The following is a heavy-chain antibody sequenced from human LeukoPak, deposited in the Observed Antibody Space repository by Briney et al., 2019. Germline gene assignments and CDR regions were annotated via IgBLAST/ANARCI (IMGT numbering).Heavy chain of an antibody. D-gene: IGHD5-18*01. CDR3: ARDWDGDTGLFAY. J-gene: IGHJ4*02. CDR2: ISFDGNDE. Sequence: PGGSLRLSCVASGFTFTNHAMHWVRQAPGKGLEWVAMISFDGNDENYADAAEGRFSISRDNGKNTLYLQMNSLRSEDTAVYYCARDWDGDTGLFAYWGQGTRATVSS. CDR1: GFTFTNHA. V-gene: IGHV3-30*04.